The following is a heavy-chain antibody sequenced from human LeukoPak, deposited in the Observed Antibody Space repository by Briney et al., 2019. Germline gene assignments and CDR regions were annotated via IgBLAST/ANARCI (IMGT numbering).Heavy chain of an antibody. CDR1: GFTFSSYS. Sequence: GGSLRLSCAASGFTFSSYSMNWVRQAPGKGLEWVSSISSTSTYIYYADSVKGGFTISRDNAKTSLYLRMNSLRAEDTAVYYCARGGLRPQLHWFDPWGQGTLVTVSS. CDR2: ISSTSTYI. J-gene: IGHJ5*02. V-gene: IGHV3-21*01. CDR3: ARGGLRPQLHWFDP. D-gene: IGHD3-16*01.